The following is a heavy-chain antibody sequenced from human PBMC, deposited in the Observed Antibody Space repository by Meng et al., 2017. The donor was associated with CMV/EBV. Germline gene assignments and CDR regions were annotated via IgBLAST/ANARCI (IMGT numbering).Heavy chain of an antibody. CDR1: GLTFSSYS. CDR2: TRNKARGYTT. V-gene: IGHV3-72*01. J-gene: IGHJ4*02. CDR3: ARDGGGYCSGGSCYSAFDY. Sequence: GESLKISCAASGLTFSSYSMNWVRQAPGKGLEWVGRTRNKARGYTTEYAASVKGRFSISRDDSKNSVYLQMNSLKTEDTAVYYCARDGGGYCSGGSCYSAFDYWGQGTLVTVSS. D-gene: IGHD2-15*01.